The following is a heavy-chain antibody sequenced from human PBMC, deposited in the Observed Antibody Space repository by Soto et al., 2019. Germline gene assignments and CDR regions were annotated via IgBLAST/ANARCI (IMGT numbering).Heavy chain of an antibody. CDR2: IYKSATT. CDR3: ARGRYCLTGRCFPNWFDS. D-gene: IGHD2-15*01. J-gene: IGHJ5*01. Sequence: SETLSLTCSVSGDSISTVDYFWAWIRQPPGQALEFIGYIYKSATTYYNPSFESRVAISLDTSKSQFSLNVTSVTAADTAVYFCARGRYCLTGRCFPNWFDSWGQGTLVTVSS. CDR1: GDSISTVDYF. V-gene: IGHV4-30-4*01.